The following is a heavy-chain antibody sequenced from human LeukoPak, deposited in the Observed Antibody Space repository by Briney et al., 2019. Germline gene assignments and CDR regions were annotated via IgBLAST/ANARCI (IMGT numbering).Heavy chain of an antibody. CDR2: IIPILGIA. CDR3: ARMPSNYYDSSGYLASDY. Sequence: SVKVSCKASGGTFSSYAISWVRQAPGQGLEWMGRIIPILGIANYAQKFQGRVTITADKSTSTAYMELSSLRSEDTAVYYCARMPSNYYDSSGYLASDYWGQGTLVTVSS. CDR1: GGTFSSYA. J-gene: IGHJ4*02. V-gene: IGHV1-69*04. D-gene: IGHD3-22*01.